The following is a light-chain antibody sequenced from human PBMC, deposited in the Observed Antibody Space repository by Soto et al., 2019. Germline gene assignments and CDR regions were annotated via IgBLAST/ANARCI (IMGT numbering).Light chain of an antibody. CDR2: GTS. Sequence: EIVLTQSPGTLSLSPGERATLSCRASQTVTNNYLAWYQQKLGQAPRLLIYGTSRMTTGVPDRFSGSGSGPDFTLTISRLEYEDFAVYYCQQYGRSPRTFGQGAKVEIK. CDR1: QTVTNNY. J-gene: IGKJ1*01. CDR3: QQYGRSPRT. V-gene: IGKV3-20*01.